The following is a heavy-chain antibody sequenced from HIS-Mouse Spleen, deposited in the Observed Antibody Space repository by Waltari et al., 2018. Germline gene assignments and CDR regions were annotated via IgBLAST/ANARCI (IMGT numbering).Heavy chain of an antibody. D-gene: IGHD6-25*01. CDR2: ISYDGSNK. CDR1: GFTFSSYG. CDR3: AKDRQRLGFDY. J-gene: IGHJ4*02. V-gene: IGHV3-30*18. Sequence: QVQLVESGGGVVQPGRSLRLSCAASGFTFSSYGMHWVRQAPGKGVEWVAVISYDGSNKYYADSVKGRFTISRDNSKNTLYLQMNSLRAEDTAVYYCAKDRQRLGFDYWGQGTLVTVSS.